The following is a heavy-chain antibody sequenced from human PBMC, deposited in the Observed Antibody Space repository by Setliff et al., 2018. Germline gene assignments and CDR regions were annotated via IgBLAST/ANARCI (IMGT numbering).Heavy chain of an antibody. V-gene: IGHV3-74*01. CDR3: ARVASGWWWFDY. CDR1: GFTFSNFA. D-gene: IGHD6-19*01. J-gene: IGHJ4*02. CDR2: INPDGSTT. Sequence: GGSLRLSCAASGFTFSNFAMNWVRQAPGKGLVWVSRINPDGSTTSYADSVKGRFTISRDNAKNTVYLQMNSLRAEDTAVYYCARVASGWWWFDYWGQGTLVTVSS.